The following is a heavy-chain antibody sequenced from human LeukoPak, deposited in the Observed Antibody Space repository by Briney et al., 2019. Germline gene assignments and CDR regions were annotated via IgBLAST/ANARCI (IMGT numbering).Heavy chain of an antibody. Sequence: GGSLRLSCAASGFTFDDYAMHWVRQAPGKGLEWVAVISDDGNKKYYADSVKGRFTISRDNSKNTVYLQMNSLRAEDSAVYYCAKDSRNYYLDYWGQGTLVIVSS. J-gene: IGHJ4*02. CDR1: GFTFDDYA. V-gene: IGHV3-30*18. CDR2: ISDDGNKK. CDR3: AKDSRNYYLDY.